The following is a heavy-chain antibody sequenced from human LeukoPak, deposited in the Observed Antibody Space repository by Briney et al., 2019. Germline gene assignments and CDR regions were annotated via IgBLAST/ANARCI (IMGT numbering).Heavy chain of an antibody. CDR2: IYPGDSDT. CDR3: ARQFAVTTSAFDI. V-gene: IGHV5-51*01. Sequence: GESLKISCKGSGYSFTSYWIGWVRQMPGKGLEWMGIIYPGDSDTRYSPSFQGQVTISADKSISTAYLQRSSLKASDTAMYYCARQFAVTTSAFDIWGQGTMVTVSS. D-gene: IGHD4-11*01. J-gene: IGHJ3*02. CDR1: GYSFTSYW.